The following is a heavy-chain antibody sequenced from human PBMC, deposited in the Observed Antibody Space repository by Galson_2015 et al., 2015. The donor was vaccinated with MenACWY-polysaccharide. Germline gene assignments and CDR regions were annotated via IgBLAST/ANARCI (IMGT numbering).Heavy chain of an antibody. D-gene: IGHD3-3*01. CDR3: AKDSTDFWGVAGRFDH. J-gene: IGHJ5*02. V-gene: IGHV3-23*01. CDR1: GFTFTSYA. Sequence: SLRLSCAASGFTFTSYAMSWVRQAPGKGLEWVSAIRSSSTNTYYADSVKGRFTISRDNSKNTLYLQMNSLRAEDTAVYYCAKDSTDFWGVAGRFDHWGQGTLVTVSS. CDR2: IRSSSTNT.